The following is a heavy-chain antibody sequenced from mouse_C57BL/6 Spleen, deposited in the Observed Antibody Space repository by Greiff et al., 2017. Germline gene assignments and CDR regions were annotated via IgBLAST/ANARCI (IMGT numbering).Heavy chain of an antibody. V-gene: IGHV14-2*01. CDR2: IDPEDGDT. CDR1: GFNITDYY. J-gene: IGHJ3*01. D-gene: IGHD2-4*01. Sequence: VQLQQSGAELVKPGASVKLSCTASGFNITDYYMHWVKQRTEQGLEWIGRIDPEDGDTKYAPKFQGKATITADTSSNTAYLQLSSLTSEDTAVYYCARDDYLAWLAYWGQGTLVTVSA. CDR3: ARDDYLAWLAY.